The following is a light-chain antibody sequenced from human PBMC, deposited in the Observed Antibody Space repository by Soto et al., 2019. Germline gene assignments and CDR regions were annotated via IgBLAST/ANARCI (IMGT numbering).Light chain of an antibody. J-gene: IGLJ1*01. CDR3: QSYDSSLSGYV. CDR1: SSNIGAGYD. Sequence: QSALTQPPSVSGAPGQRVTISCTGSSSNIGAGYDVHWYQQLPGTAPKFLIYGNSNRPSGVPDRFSGPKSGTSASLAITGLQAEDEADYYCQSYDSSLSGYVFGTGTKVTVL. V-gene: IGLV1-40*01. CDR2: GNS.